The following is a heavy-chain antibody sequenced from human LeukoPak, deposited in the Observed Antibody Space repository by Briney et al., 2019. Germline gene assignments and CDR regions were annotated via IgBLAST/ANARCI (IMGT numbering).Heavy chain of an antibody. V-gene: IGHV4-61*01. D-gene: IGHD1-1*01. CDR2: IFYSGST. Sequence: SETLSLTCTVSGGSISCSSYYWGWIRQPPGKGLEWIGYIFYSGSTNYNPSLESRVTISFDTSKNQFSLKLTSVTAADTAVYYCARDPGVTTGTYYFDSWGQGSLVTVSS. CDR1: GGSISCSSYY. CDR3: ARDPGVTTGTYYFDS. J-gene: IGHJ4*02.